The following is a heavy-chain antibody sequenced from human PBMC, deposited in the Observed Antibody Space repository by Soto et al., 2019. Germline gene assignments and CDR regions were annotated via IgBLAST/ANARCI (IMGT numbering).Heavy chain of an antibody. D-gene: IGHD6-19*01. CDR1: GFTFSSYG. J-gene: IGHJ4*02. V-gene: IGHV3-30*18. CDR2: ISYDGSNK. CDR3: AKLPQGAGIDY. Sequence: QVQLVESGGGVVQPGRSLRLSCAASGFTFSSYGMLWVRQAPGKGLEWVAVISYDGSNKYYADSVKGRFTISRDNSKNTLYLQMNSLRAEDTAVYYCAKLPQGAGIDYWGQGTLVTVSS.